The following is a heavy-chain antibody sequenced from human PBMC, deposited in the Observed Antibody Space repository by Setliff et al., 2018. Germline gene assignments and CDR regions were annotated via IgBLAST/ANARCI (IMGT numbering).Heavy chain of an antibody. D-gene: IGHD3-10*01. CDR2: ISPYNGDT. J-gene: IGHJ6*03. CDR3: ARAQGYDSGTYWGVDYYYYMDV. Sequence: GASVKVSCKASGYIFNTFGINWMRRAPGQGLEWIGWISPYNGDTKYAQNLQGRFTISRDNAKKSLYLQMNSLRVDDTAVYYCARAQGYDSGTYWGVDYYYYMDVWGKGTTVTVSS. CDR1: GYIFNTFG. V-gene: IGHV1-18*01.